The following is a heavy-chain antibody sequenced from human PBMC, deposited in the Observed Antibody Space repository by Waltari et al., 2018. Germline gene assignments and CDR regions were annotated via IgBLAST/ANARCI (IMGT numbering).Heavy chain of an antibody. J-gene: IGHJ4*02. V-gene: IGHV4-61*02. D-gene: IGHD6-19*01. Sequence: QVQLQESGPGLVKPSQTLSLTCTVSGGSISSGSYYWSWIRQPAGKGLEWIGRIYTSVSPNYNPPLKSRVTISVDTSKNQFSLKLSSVTAADTAVYYCARGTFISSSSGLKFDYWGQGTLVTVSS. CDR3: ARGTFISSSSGLKFDY. CDR2: IYTSVSP. CDR1: GGSISSGSYY.